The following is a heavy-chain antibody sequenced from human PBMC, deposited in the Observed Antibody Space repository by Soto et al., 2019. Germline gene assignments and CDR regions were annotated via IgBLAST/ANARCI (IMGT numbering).Heavy chain of an antibody. CDR2: IYHSGST. CDR1: GGSISSCGYS. V-gene: IGHV4-30-2*01. CDR3: VRVTDY. Sequence: NPSETLSLTCAVSGGSISSCGYSWSWIRQPPGKGLEWIGYIYHSGSTYYNPSLKSRVTISVDRSKNQFSLKLSSVTAADTAVYYCVRVTDYWGQGALVTGS. J-gene: IGHJ4*02.